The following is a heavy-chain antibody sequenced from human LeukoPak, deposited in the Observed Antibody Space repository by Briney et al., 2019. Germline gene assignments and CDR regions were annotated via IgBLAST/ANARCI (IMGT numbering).Heavy chain of an antibody. CDR1: GFTFSSYG. V-gene: IGHV3-48*04. CDR2: ISSSGSTT. J-gene: IGHJ4*02. CDR3: ARDPAVAGDYLEY. Sequence: GGSLRLSCAASGFTFSSYGMSWVRQAPGKGLEWVSYISSSGSTTYYADSVKGRFTISRDIAKNSLYLQMNSLRAEDTAVYYCARDPAVAGDYLEYWGQGTLVTVSS. D-gene: IGHD6-19*01.